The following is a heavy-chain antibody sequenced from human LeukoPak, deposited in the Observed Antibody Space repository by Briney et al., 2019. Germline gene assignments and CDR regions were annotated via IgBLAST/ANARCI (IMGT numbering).Heavy chain of an antibody. CDR1: GFTFSSYG. V-gene: IGHV3-23*01. Sequence: GGSLRLSCAASGFTFSSYGMHWVRQAPGKGLEWVSAISGSGGNTYYADSVKGRFTISRDSSKNTLYLQMNSLRAEDTAVYYCAKVRGITNGYYFDYWGQGTLVTVSS. J-gene: IGHJ4*02. CDR2: ISGSGGNT. CDR3: AKVRGITNGYYFDY. D-gene: IGHD1-14*01.